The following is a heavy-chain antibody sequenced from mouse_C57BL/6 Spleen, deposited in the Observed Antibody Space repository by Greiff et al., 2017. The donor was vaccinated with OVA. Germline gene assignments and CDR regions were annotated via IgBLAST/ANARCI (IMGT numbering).Heavy chain of an antibody. Sequence: EVKLVESGGGLVQPGGSMKLSCVASGFTFSNYWMNWVRQSPEKGLEWVAQIRLKSDNYATHYAESVKGRFTISRDDSKSSVYLQMNNLRAEDTGIYYCTEAYSNYGYFDVWGTGTTVTVSS. J-gene: IGHJ1*03. D-gene: IGHD2-5*01. CDR1: GFTFSNYW. CDR3: TEAYSNYGYFDV. CDR2: IRLKSDNYAT. V-gene: IGHV6-3*01.